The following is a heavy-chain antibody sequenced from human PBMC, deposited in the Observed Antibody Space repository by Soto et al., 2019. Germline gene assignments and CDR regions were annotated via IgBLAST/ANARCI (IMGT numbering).Heavy chain of an antibody. D-gene: IGHD4-17*01. V-gene: IGHV3-74*01. CDR1: GFTFNSYW. Sequence: EVQLVESGGGLVQPGGSLRLSCAASGFTFNSYWMHWVRQAPGKGLVWVSRINSDGSMVSYADSVKGRFTISRDNAKNTLYLQMNSLRAEDRAVYSCTSAAYGDYWFDPWGQGTLVTVSS. CDR2: INSDGSMV. J-gene: IGHJ5*02. CDR3: TSAAYGDYWFDP.